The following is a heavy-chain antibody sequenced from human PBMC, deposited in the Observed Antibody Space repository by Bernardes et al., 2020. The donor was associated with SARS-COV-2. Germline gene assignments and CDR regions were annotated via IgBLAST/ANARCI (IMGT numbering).Heavy chain of an antibody. CDR3: ARFGTIPIAAAGFDY. J-gene: IGHJ4*02. CDR2: INHSGST. D-gene: IGHD6-13*01. CDR1: GGSFSGYY. Sequence: PESLSLTCAVYGGSFSGYYWSWLRQPPGKGLEWIGEINHSGSTNYNPSLKSRVTISVDTSKNQFSLKLSSVTAADTAVYYCARFGTIPIAAAGFDYWGQGTLVTVSS. V-gene: IGHV4-34*01.